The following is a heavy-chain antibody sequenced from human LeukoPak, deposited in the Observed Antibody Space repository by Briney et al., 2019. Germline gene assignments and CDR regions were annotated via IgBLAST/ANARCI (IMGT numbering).Heavy chain of an antibody. V-gene: IGHV3-21*01. Sequence: GGSLRLSCAASGFTFSRYWMSWVRQAPGKGLEWVSSISSSSNYVFYADSVKGRITISRDNAKNSLYLQINSLRAEDTAVYYCARDPRGAAGTYGMDVWGQGTTVTVSS. CDR1: GFTFSRYW. CDR3: ARDPRGAAGTYGMDV. CDR2: ISSSSNYV. J-gene: IGHJ6*02. D-gene: IGHD6-13*01.